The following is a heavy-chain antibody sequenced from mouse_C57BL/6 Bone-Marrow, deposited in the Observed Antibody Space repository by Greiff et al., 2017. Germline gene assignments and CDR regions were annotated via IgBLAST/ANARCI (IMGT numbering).Heavy chain of an antibody. V-gene: IGHV1-69*01. CDR1: GYTFTSYW. CDR2: IDPSDSYT. CDR3: ARGRGGYFDY. J-gene: IGHJ2*01. Sequence: QVQLQQPGPELVMPGASVKLSCKASGYTFTSYWMHWVKQRPGQGLEWIGEIDPSDSYTNYNQKFKGKSTLTVDKSSSTAYMKLSSLTSEDSAVYYCARGRGGYFDYWGQGTTLTVSS.